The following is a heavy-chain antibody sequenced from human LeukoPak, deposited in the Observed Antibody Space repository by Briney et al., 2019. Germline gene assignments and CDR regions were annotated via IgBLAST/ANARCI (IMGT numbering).Heavy chain of an antibody. CDR2: ITSSSSYI. D-gene: IGHD3-22*01. J-gene: IGHJ4*02. CDR3: ARRAGDYSHPYDY. V-gene: IGHV3-21*01. Sequence: GGSLRLSCAASGFTFSSYTMNWVRQAPGKGLEWVSSITSSSSYIYYADSVKGRFTISRDNAKNSLCLQMNSLRAEDTAVYYCARRAGDYSHPYDYWGQGTLVTVSS. CDR1: GFTFSSYT.